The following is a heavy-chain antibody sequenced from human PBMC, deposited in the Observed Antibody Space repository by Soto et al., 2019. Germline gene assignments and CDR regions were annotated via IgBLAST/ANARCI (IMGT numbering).Heavy chain of an antibody. CDR3: ARDRDSSSWFSY. J-gene: IGHJ4*02. CDR1: GFTVSSNY. Sequence: DVQLVESGGGLVQPGGSLRLSCAASGFTVSSNYMSWICQAPGKGLEWVSSLYSGGNTFYADSVKGRFTISRDTSKNTLYLQMDSLRAEDTAVYYCARDRDSSSWFSYWGQGTLVTVSS. D-gene: IGHD6-13*01. V-gene: IGHV3-66*01. CDR2: LYSGGNT.